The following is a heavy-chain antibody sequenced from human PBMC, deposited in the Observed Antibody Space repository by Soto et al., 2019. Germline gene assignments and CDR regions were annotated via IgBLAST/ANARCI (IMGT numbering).Heavy chain of an antibody. CDR2: IRSKANSYAT. Sequence: GGSLRLSCAASGFTFSGSAMHWVRKVSGKGLEWIGRIRSKANSYATAYGVSVKGRFTISRDDSKSTTYLQMDSLKTEDTAVYYCTRPGYFSSTSCYAGTDYWGQGVLVTVFS. CDR3: TRPGYFSSTSCYAGTDY. V-gene: IGHV3-73*01. CDR1: GFTFSGSA. D-gene: IGHD2-2*01. J-gene: IGHJ4*02.